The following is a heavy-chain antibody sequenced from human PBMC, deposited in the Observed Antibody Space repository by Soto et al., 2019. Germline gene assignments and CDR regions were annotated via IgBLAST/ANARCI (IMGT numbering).Heavy chain of an antibody. CDR3: ARFGLGYGDYGLDY. CDR2: IIPIFGTA. Sequence: GASVKVSCKASGGTFSSYAISWVRQAPGQGLEWMGGIIPIFGTANYAQKFQGRVTITADESTSTAYVELSSLRSEDTAVYYCARFGLGYGDYGLDYWGQGTLVTVSS. J-gene: IGHJ4*02. D-gene: IGHD4-17*01. V-gene: IGHV1-69*13. CDR1: GGTFSSYA.